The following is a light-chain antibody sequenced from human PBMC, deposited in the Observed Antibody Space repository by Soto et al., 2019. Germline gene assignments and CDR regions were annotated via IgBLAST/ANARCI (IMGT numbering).Light chain of an antibody. V-gene: IGKV3-15*01. CDR2: GAS. Sequence: EIVMTQSPATLSVSPGERATLSCRASQSVSSNLAWYQQQPGQAPRLLICGASTRATVSPARFRCGGSGAEFTLIISSLQSEDFAVYYCQQCNNCLITFGQGTRLEIK. CDR1: QSVSSN. CDR3: QQCNNCLIT. J-gene: IGKJ5*01.